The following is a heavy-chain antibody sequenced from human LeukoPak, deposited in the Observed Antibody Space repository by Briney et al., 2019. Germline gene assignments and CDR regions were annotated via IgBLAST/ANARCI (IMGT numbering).Heavy chain of an antibody. J-gene: IGHJ4*02. CDR1: GFTFSNYA. CDR3: ARVGAPFDY. CDR2: ISYDGSNK. V-gene: IGHV3-30*04. Sequence: WRSLRLSCAASGFTFSNYAMHWVRQAPGKGLEGVAVISYDGSNKYYADSVKGRFTIYRDNSKNTLYLQMNSLRAEDTAVYYCARVGAPFDYWGQGTLVTVSS. D-gene: IGHD1-26*01.